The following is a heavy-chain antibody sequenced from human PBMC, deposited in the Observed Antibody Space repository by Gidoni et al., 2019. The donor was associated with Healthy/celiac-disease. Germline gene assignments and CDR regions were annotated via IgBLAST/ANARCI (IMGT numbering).Heavy chain of an antibody. Sequence: EVQLVESGGGLVKPGGSLRLSCAASGFTFSSYSMTWVRQAPGKGLEWVSSISSSSSYIYYADSVKGRFTISRDNAKNSLYLQMNSLRAEDTAVYYCARDPSMIAAVDDAFDIWGQGTMVTVSS. J-gene: IGHJ3*02. D-gene: IGHD6-13*01. V-gene: IGHV3-21*01. CDR2: ISSSSSYI. CDR3: ARDPSMIAAVDDAFDI. CDR1: GFTFSSYS.